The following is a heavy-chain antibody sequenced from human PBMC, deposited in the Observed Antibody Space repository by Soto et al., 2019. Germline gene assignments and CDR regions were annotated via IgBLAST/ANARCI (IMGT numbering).Heavy chain of an antibody. D-gene: IGHD3-22*01. CDR1: GFTFSSYS. CDR3: ARVNYYDSSGYYLMWNSASPYYCMDV. V-gene: IGHV3-21*01. CDR2: ISSSSSYI. Sequence: EVQLVESGGGLVKPGGSLRLSCAASGFTFSSYSMNWVRQAPGKGLEWVSSISSSSSYIYYADSVKGRFTISRDNAKNSLYLQMNSLRAEDTAVYYCARVNYYDSSGYYLMWNSASPYYCMDVWGQGTTVTVSS. J-gene: IGHJ6*02.